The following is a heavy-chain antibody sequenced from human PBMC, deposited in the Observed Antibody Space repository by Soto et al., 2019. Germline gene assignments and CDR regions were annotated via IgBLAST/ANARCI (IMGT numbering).Heavy chain of an antibody. D-gene: IGHD3-22*01. Sequence: PSETLSLTCSVSGVCIRSYYWNWFRQPPEKGPEWIGSVYNTGTTHYNPSLKSRLSISIDTSKNRFSLNLNSLTAADTAVYYCARGKDDSTSSQYNWYDSWGQGTLVTVSS. CDR3: ARGKDDSTSSQYNWYDS. CDR2: VYNTGTT. V-gene: IGHV4-59*01. J-gene: IGHJ5*01. CDR1: GVCIRSYY.